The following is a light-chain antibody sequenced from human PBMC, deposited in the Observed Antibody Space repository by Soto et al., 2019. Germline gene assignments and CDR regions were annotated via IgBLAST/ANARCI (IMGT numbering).Light chain of an antibody. J-gene: IGLJ1*01. CDR2: DVT. V-gene: IGLV2-11*01. Sequence: QSDLNQPRSVSGSPGQSVTISCTGTSSDVGGYDYVSWYQQHPGKAPKLMIFDVTKRPSGVPDRFSGSKSGNTASLTISGLQAEDEAHYSCCSYAGSFYVFGSGTKVTVL. CDR1: SSDVGGYDY. CDR3: CSYAGSFYV.